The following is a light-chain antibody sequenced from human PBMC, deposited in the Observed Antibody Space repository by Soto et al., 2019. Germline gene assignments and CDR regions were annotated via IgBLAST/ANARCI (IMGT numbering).Light chain of an antibody. J-gene: IGKJ1*01. CDR2: DAS. Sequence: ILMTQSPATLSVSPGERATLSCRASQSVSNNFAWYQQKPGQAPRLLIYDASTRATGIPARFSGSVSGTEFTLTISGLQSEDSAVYYCQQYNNWPPWTFGQGTKVEIK. CDR1: QSVSNN. CDR3: QQYNNWPPWT. V-gene: IGKV3-15*01.